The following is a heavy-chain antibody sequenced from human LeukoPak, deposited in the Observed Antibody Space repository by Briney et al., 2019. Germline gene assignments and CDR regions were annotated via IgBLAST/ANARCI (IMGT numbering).Heavy chain of an antibody. Sequence: SQTLSLTCTASGGSISSGNYYWTWIRQPAGKGLEWIGHIFTSGSTRYNPSLKSRVTISVDTSKNQFSLKLSSVTAADTAVYYCARERSMVRGMSWFDPWGQGTLVTVSS. CDR3: ARERSMVRGMSWFDP. V-gene: IGHV4-61*09. CDR2: IFTSGST. D-gene: IGHD3-10*01. J-gene: IGHJ5*02. CDR1: GGSISSGNYY.